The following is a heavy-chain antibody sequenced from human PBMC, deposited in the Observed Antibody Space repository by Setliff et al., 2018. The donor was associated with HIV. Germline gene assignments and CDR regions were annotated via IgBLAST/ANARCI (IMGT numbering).Heavy chain of an antibody. CDR3: ARGLMSYNFWGGRNDYHYMDV. V-gene: IGHV4-34*01. D-gene: IGHD3-3*01. J-gene: IGHJ6*03. CDR2: IDHSGST. CDR1: GGSFSGYY. Sequence: SETLSLTCEVYGGSFSGYYWSWVRQPPGKGLEWIGEIDHSGSTNYNASLRGRVTTSVDTSKKQFSLKLNSVTAADTAVYYCARGLMSYNFWGGRNDYHYMDVWGKGTTVTVSS.